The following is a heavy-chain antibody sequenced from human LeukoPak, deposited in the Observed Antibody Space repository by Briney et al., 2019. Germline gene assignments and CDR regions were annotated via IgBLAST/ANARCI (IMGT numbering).Heavy chain of an antibody. CDR2: IKQDGREK. Sequence: PGGSLRLSCAASGFTFTCCWMSWVRQTPGKGLEWVAGIKQDGREKFYADSVKGRFTISRDNAKNSLYLQVNSLRAEDTAVYYCARVPGRTRYFDSWGQGILVTVSS. D-gene: IGHD1-26*01. CDR3: ARVPGRTRYFDS. J-gene: IGHJ4*02. CDR1: GFTFTCCW. V-gene: IGHV3-7*01.